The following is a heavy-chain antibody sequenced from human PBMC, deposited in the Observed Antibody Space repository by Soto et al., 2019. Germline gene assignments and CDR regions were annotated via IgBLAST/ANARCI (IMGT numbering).Heavy chain of an antibody. CDR3: ARDVSPGTSTLYLDAFDI. Sequence: EAQLVESGGGLVQRGGSLRLSCEASGFSLGSYWMTWVRQAPGKGLEWVANIKKDGSRTSYLDSVRGRFTISRDNVGNSLSLQMDSLRAEDTGLYFCARDVSPGTSTLYLDAFDIWGQGTMVTVSS. CDR1: GFSLGSYW. V-gene: IGHV3-7*05. CDR2: IKKDGSRT. J-gene: IGHJ3*02. D-gene: IGHD2-8*01.